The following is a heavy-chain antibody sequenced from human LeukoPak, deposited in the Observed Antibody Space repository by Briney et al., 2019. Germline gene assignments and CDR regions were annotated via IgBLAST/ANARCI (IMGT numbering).Heavy chain of an antibody. Sequence: SETLSHTCTVSDGSISNYYRSWIRQTPGRGLEWIGYIHHTGSTTNNPYLKSRVTMSVDMSKNQFSLKLNSVIAADTAVYYCARGASTFDYWGQGTLVTVSS. CDR3: ARGASTFDY. CDR1: DGSISNYY. J-gene: IGHJ4*02. V-gene: IGHV4-59*01. CDR2: IHHTGST. D-gene: IGHD2-2*01.